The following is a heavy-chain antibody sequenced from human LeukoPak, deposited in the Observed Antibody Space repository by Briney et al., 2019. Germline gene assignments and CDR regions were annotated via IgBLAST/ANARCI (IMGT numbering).Heavy chain of an antibody. V-gene: IGHV3-9*01. D-gene: IGHD6-13*01. Sequence: GGSLRLSCAASGFTFDDYAMHWVRQAPGKGLEWVSGTSWNSGSIGYADSVKGRFTISRDNAKNSLYLQMNSLRAEDTALYYCAKDFAAAGTPGVWGQGTTVTVSS. CDR1: GFTFDDYA. J-gene: IGHJ6*02. CDR2: TSWNSGSI. CDR3: AKDFAAAGTPGV.